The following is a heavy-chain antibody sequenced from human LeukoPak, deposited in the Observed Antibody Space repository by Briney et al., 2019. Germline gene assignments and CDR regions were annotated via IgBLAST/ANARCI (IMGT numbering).Heavy chain of an antibody. D-gene: IGHD1-26*01. CDR2: ISSSGSSI. V-gene: IGHV3-11*01. Sequence: GGSLRLSCAASGFTFSDYYMSWIRQAPGKGLEWLSYISSSGSSIYSADSVKGRFTISRDNAKNSLYLQMNSLRAGDTAVYYCARAGIVGAATESPFDNWGQGTLVTVSS. CDR3: ARAGIVGAATESPFDN. CDR1: GFTFSDYY. J-gene: IGHJ4*02.